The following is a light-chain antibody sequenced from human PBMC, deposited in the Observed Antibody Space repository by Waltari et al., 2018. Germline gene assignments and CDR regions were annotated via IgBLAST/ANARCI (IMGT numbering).Light chain of an antibody. CDR1: HSISKY. V-gene: IGKV3-20*01. J-gene: IGKJ1*01. CDR3: QKYGSLPAT. Sequence: EIMLTQSPGTLSLSPGERATLSCMASHSISKYLAWYQQKPGQAPRLLIYDAPIRATGIPDRFSGSGHGTDFSLTISRLEPEDYAVYYCQKYGSLPATFGRGTKVEIK. CDR2: DAP.